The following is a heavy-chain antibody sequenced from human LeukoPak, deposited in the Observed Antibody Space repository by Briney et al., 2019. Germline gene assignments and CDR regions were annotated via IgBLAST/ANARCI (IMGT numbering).Heavy chain of an antibody. CDR2: ITGSSSYI. V-gene: IGHV3-21*01. CDR1: GFTFNSYT. J-gene: IGHJ4*02. D-gene: IGHD5/OR15-5a*01. CDR3: ARQSTTYDY. Sequence: GGSLRLSCAASGFTFNSYTMNWVRQAPGKGLEWVSSITGSSSYIYYADSVKGRFTVSRDNAKNSLYLQMNSLRAEDTAVYYCARQSTTYDYWSQGTLVTVSS.